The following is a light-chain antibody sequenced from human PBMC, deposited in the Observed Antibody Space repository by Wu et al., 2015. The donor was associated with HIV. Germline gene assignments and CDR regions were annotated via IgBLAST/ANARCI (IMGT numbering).Light chain of an antibody. CDR1: QSVSSTY. J-gene: IGKJ2*01. CDR3: QQYNKWPPYT. V-gene: IGKV3-20*01. CDR2: GAS. Sequence: EIVLTQSPGTLSLSPGERATLSCRASQSVSSTYSAWYQQKPGQAPRLLIYGASSRATGIPDRFSGSGSGTEFTLTISSMQSEDFAVYYCQQYNKWPPYTFGQGTKLEIK.